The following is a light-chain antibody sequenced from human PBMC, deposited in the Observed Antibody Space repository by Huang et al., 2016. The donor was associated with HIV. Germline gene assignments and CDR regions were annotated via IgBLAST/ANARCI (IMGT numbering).Light chain of an antibody. CDR2: SVS. Sequence: DIQMTQSPSSLSASVGDRVTITCRASQSIREYLNLNQQQPGNAPKLLMHSVSSLQSGVPSRFSGSGSGTDFTLTITSLQPEDFATYYCQQSDNTPRTFGQGTRVETK. CDR1: QSIREY. V-gene: IGKV1-39*01. CDR3: QQSDNTPRT. J-gene: IGKJ1*01.